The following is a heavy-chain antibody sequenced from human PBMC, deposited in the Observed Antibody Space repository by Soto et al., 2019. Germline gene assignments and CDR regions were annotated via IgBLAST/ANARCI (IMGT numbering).Heavy chain of an antibody. CDR1: GGSISSYN. CDR3: ARGVPYSYGYVSWFDP. D-gene: IGHD5-18*01. V-gene: IGHV4-59*01. J-gene: IGHJ5*02. Sequence: SETLSLTCTVSGGSISSYNWSWIRQPPGKGLEWIGYIYYSGSTNYNPSLKSRVTISVDTSKNQFSLKLSSVTAADTAVYYCARGVPYSYGYVSWFDPWGQGTLVTVSS. CDR2: IYYSGST.